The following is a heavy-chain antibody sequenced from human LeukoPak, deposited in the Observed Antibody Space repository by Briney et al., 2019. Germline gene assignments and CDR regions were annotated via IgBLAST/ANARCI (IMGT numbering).Heavy chain of an antibody. CDR1: GGSISSYR. CDR3: ARIPNYYGSGSYVDY. D-gene: IGHD3-10*01. Sequence: SETLSLTCTVSGGSISSYRWSWIRQPPGKGPEWIGYIYDSGSTNYNPSLQSRVTISVDTSKNQLSLKLSSVTAADTAVYYCARIPNYYGSGSYVDYWGQGTLVTVSS. CDR2: IYDSGST. J-gene: IGHJ4*02. V-gene: IGHV4-59*01.